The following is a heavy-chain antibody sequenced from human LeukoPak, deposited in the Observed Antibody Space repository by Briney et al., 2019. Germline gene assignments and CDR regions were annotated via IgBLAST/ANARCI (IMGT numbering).Heavy chain of an antibody. V-gene: IGHV4-39*01. CDR1: GGSISSPTYY. CDR2: IHHSGST. J-gene: IGHJ4*02. D-gene: IGHD3-16*02. Sequence: PSETLSLTCTVSGGSISSPTYYWAWIRQPPGQELEWIKTIHHSGSTYDNPSLKSRFTMSVDTSKNQFFLNLSSVTAADTAVYYCARLGGYHDPPDNWGQGTLVTVSS. CDR3: ARLGGYHDPPDN.